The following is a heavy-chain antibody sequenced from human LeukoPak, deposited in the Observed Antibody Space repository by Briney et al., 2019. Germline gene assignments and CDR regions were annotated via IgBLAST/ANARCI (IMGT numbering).Heavy chain of an antibody. D-gene: IGHD1-26*01. CDR2: IYYSGST. CDR1: GGSISSSSYY. J-gene: IGHJ5*02. V-gene: IGHV4-39*01. Sequence: SETLSLTCTVSGGSISSSSYYWGWIRQPPGKGLEWIGSIYYSGSTYYNPSLKSRVTISVDTSKNQFSLKLSSVTAADTAVYYCARHSTTDGWLDPWGQGTLVTVSS. CDR3: ARHSTTDGWLDP.